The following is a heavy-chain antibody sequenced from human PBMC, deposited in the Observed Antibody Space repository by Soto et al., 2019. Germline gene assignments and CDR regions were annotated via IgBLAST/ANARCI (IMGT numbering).Heavy chain of an antibody. CDR1: GFTFSNYA. CDR3: AKEQGSSWYEIAY. D-gene: IGHD6-13*01. V-gene: IGHV3-23*01. CDR2: ISGSGGST. Sequence: EVQLLESGGGLVQPGGSLRLSCAASGFTFSNYAVTWVRQAPGKGLEWVSTISGSGGSTYYADSVKGRFTISRDNSKNTVYLQMNSLIAEDLAVYYWAKEQGSSWYEIAYWGQGTLVTVSS. J-gene: IGHJ4*02.